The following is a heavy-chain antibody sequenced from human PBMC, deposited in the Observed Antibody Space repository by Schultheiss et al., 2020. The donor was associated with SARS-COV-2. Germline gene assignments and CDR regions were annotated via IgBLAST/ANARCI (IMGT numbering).Heavy chain of an antibody. D-gene: IGHD2-8*02. Sequence: GESLKISCAASGYTFSSYWMSWVRQAPGKGLEWVANIKQDGSEKYYVDSVKGRFTISRDNAKNSLYLQMNSLRAEDTAVYYCARGSAVVAYAARFGMDVWGQGTTVTVSS. J-gene: IGHJ6*02. CDR2: IKQDGSEK. CDR3: ARGSAVVAYAARFGMDV. CDR1: GYTFSSYW. V-gene: IGHV3-7*01.